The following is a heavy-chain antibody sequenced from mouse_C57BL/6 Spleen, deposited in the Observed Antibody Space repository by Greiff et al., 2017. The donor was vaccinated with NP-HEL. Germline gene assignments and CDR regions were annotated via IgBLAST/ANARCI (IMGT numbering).Heavy chain of an antibody. Sequence: EVKVVESGGGLVKPGGSLKLSCAASGFTFSSYAMSWVRQTPEKRLEWVATISDGGSYTYYPDNVKGRFTISRDNAKNNLYLQMSHLKAEDTAMYYYATARDYFDYWGQGTTLTVSS. CDR2: ISDGGSYT. CDR1: GFTFSSYA. J-gene: IGHJ2*01. CDR3: ATARDYFDY. V-gene: IGHV5-4*03.